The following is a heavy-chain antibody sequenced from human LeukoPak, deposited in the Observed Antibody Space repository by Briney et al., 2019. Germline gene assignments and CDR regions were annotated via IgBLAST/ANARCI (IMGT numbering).Heavy chain of an antibody. CDR3: ARHKFIQEWLLPYYYYYYMDV. CDR1: GDSFSGYY. CDR2: INHRGTT. J-gene: IGHJ6*03. Sequence: SETLSLTCAVYGDSFSGYYWSWIRQPPGKGLEWIAEINHRGTTHYNPSLKSRVTISVDTSKNQFSPKLSSVTAADTAVYYCARHKFIQEWLLPYYYYYYMDVWGKGTTVSVSS. V-gene: IGHV4-34*01. D-gene: IGHD3-3*01.